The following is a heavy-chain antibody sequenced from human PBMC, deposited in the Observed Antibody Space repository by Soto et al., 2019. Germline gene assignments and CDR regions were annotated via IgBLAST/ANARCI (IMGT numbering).Heavy chain of an antibody. CDR1: GYTFTSYD. CDR2: MTPNSGNS. J-gene: IGHJ5*02. CDR3: ARAAAAGNWFNP. Sequence: QVQLVQSGAEVKKPGASVKVSCKASGYTFTSYDINWVRQATGHGLEWMGWMTPNSGNSGYAQKFQGRVTITRNTSISTAYMELSSLRSGDTAVYYCARAAAAGNWFNPWRQGTLATVAS. V-gene: IGHV1-8*01. D-gene: IGHD6-13*01.